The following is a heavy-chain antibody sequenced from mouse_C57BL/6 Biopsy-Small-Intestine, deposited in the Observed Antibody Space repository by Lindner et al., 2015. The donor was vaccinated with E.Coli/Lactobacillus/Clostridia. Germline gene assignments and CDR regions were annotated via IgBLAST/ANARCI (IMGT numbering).Heavy chain of an antibody. D-gene: IGHD2-4*01. Sequence: VQLQESGAELVRPGASVTLSCKASGYTFTDYEMHWVKQTPVHGLEWIGAFDPETGGTAYNQKFKGKAILTADKSSSTAHMELRSLTSEDSAVYYCTRYYDYDWFAYWGQGTLVTVSA. J-gene: IGHJ3*01. CDR3: TRYYDYDWFAY. V-gene: IGHV1-15*01. CDR1: GYTFTDYE. CDR2: FDPETGGT.